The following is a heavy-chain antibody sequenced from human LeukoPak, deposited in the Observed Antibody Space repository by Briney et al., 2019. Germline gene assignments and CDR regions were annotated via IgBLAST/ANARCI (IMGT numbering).Heavy chain of an antibody. V-gene: IGHV1-69*05. CDR2: IMPLFGTA. CDR1: GGTFYNSA. J-gene: IGHJ5*02. Sequence: ASVKVSCKTSGGTFYNSAISWVRQAPGQGLEWLGGIMPLFGTAGSAQKFQGRVTITKDESTRTVYLELTSLTSDDTAGYYCARDVHGDYGSGWFDPWGQGTLVSVSS. CDR3: ARDVHGDYGSGWFDP. D-gene: IGHD4-17*01.